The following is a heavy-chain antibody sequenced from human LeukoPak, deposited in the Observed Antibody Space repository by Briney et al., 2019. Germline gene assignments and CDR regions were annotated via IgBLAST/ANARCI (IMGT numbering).Heavy chain of an antibody. D-gene: IGHD5-18*01. V-gene: IGHV1-2*02. CDR3: ARVTAMVRGLGMDV. J-gene: IGHJ6*02. Sequence: GSSVKVSCKASGGTFSSYAISWVRQAPGQGLEWMGWINPNSGGTNYAQKFQGRVTMTRDTSISTAYMELSRLRSDDTAVYYCARVTAMVRGLGMDVWGQGTTVTVSS. CDR1: GGTFSSYA. CDR2: INPNSGGT.